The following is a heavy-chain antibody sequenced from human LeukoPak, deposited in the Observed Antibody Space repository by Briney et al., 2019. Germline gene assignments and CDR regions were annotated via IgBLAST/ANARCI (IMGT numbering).Heavy chain of an antibody. D-gene: IGHD4-17*01. CDR1: GGSFSGYY. CDR3: ARLPGPVRSKRLKYYYYYMDV. Sequence: SETLSLTCAVYGGSFSGYYWSWIRQPPGKGLECIGEINHSGSTNYNPSLKSRVTISVDTSKNQFSLKLSSVTAADTAVYYCARLPGPVRSKRLKYYYYYMDVWGKGTTVTVSS. CDR2: INHSGST. V-gene: IGHV4-34*01. J-gene: IGHJ6*03.